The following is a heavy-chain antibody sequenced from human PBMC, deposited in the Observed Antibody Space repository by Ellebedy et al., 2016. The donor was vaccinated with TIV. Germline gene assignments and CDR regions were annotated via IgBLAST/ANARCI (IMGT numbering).Heavy chain of an antibody. CDR1: GDSISSGGYS. CDR2: IYHSGKT. J-gene: IGHJ5*02. CDR3: ARVRNYYDSSGYYGPYNWFDP. V-gene: IGHV4-30-2*01. Sequence: SETLSLTXAVSGDSISSGGYSWSWIRQPPGKGLEWIGYIYHSGKTYYNPSLKSRVTISVDRPKNQFSVRLNSVTAADTAVYYCARVRNYYDSSGYYGPYNWFDPWGQGTLVTVSS. D-gene: IGHD3-22*01.